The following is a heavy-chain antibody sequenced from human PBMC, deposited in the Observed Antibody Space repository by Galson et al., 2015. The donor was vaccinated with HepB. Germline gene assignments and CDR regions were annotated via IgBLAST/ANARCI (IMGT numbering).Heavy chain of an antibody. CDR3: ATAGETYYYGSGSSYYFDY. CDR2: FDPEDGES. Sequence: SVKVSCKVSGYTLTELSMHWVRQAPGKGLEWMGGFDPEDGESIYAQKFQGRVTMTEDTSTDTAYMELSSLRSEDTAVYYCATAGETYYYGSGSSYYFDYWGQGTLVTVSS. V-gene: IGHV1-24*01. J-gene: IGHJ4*02. CDR1: GYTLTELS. D-gene: IGHD3-10*01.